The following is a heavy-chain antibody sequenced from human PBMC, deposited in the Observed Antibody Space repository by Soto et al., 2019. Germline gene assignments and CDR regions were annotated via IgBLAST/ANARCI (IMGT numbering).Heavy chain of an antibody. CDR2: TYYRSKWYN. CDR1: GDSVSSNSAA. V-gene: IGHV6-1*01. J-gene: IGHJ1*01. CDR3: ESSPGGGWPNHPPPSQH. Sequence: SQTLSLTCAISGDSVSSNSAAWNWIRQSPSRGLEWLGRTYYRSKWYNDYAVSVKSRITINPDTSKNQFSLQLNSVTPEDTAVDYCESSPGGGWPNHPPPSQHWGQGTRVLVSS. D-gene: IGHD6-19*01.